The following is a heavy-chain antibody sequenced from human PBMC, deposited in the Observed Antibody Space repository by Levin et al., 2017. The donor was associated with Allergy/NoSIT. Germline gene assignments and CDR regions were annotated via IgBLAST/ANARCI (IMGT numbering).Heavy chain of an antibody. CDR2: IWYDGSNK. D-gene: IGHD3-9*01. J-gene: IGHJ4*02. V-gene: IGHV3-33*01. Sequence: SCAASGFTFSSYGMHWVRQAPGKGLEWVAVIWYDGSNKYYADSVKGRFTISRDNSKNTLYLQMNSLRAEDTAVYYCARGVNYDILTGYYNYFDYWGQGTLVTVSS. CDR3: ARGVNYDILTGYYNYFDY. CDR1: GFTFSSYG.